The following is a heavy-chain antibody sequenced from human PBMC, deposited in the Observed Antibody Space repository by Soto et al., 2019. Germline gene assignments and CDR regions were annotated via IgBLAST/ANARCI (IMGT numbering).Heavy chain of an antibody. CDR3: ARGGRDTAIDY. J-gene: IGHJ4*02. CDR1: GGTFSSYT. V-gene: IGHV1-69*02. Sequence: SVKVSCKASGGTFSSYTISWVRQAPGQGLEWMGRIIPILGIANYAQKFQGRVTITADESTSTAYMELSSLRSEDTAVYYCARGGRDTAIDYWGQGTLVTVSS. D-gene: IGHD5-18*01. CDR2: IIPILGIA.